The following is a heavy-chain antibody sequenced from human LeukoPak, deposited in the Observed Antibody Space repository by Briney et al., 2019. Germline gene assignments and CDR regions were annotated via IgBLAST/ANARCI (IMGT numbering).Heavy chain of an antibody. D-gene: IGHD3-10*01. CDR1: GGSISSYY. CDR2: IHYTGST. CDR3: ARGGYYGSGNDFRFDP. Sequence: SETLSLTCTVSGGSISSYYWSWIRQSPGKGLECIGYIHYTGSTNYNPSLKSRVTISVEASKNQFSLKLKSVTAADTAVYYCARGGYYGSGNDFRFDPWGQGTLVTVSS. V-gene: IGHV4-59*01. J-gene: IGHJ5*02.